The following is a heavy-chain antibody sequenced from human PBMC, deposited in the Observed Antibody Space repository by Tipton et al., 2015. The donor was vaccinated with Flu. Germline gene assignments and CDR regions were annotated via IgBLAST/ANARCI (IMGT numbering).Heavy chain of an antibody. J-gene: IGHJ6*02. CDR2: IYYSGST. CDR1: GGSISSYY. V-gene: IGHV4-59*01. D-gene: IGHD3-22*01. CDR3: ARSSYYYDSSGYYFLYYYYGMDV. Sequence: TLSLTCTVSGGSISSYYWSWIRQPPGKGLEWIGYIYYSGSTNYNPSLKSRVTISVDTSKNQFSLKLSSVTAADTAVYYCARSSYYYDSSGYYFLYYYYGMDVWGQGITVTVSS.